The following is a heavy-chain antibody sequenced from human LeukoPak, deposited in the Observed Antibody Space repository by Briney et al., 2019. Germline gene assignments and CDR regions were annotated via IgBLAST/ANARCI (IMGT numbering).Heavy chain of an antibody. Sequence: GGSLRLSCAASGFTFSDFAMIWVRQPPGKGLEWVANIKHDGSEKYYVDSVKGRFTISRDNAKNSLYLQMNSLRAEDTAVYYCARGGEFGGQGTLVTVSS. J-gene: IGHJ4*02. CDR3: ARGGEF. D-gene: IGHD2/OR15-2a*01. CDR2: IKHDGSEK. CDR1: GFTFSDFA. V-gene: IGHV3-7*01.